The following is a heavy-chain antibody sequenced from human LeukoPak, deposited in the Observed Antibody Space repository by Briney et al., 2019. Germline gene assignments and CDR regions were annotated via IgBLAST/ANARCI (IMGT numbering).Heavy chain of an antibody. J-gene: IGHJ4*02. Sequence: GGSLRLSCAASGFTVSSNYMSWVRQAPGKGLEWVSVIYSGGSTYYADSVKGRFTISRDNSKNTLYLQMNSLRAEDTAVYYCAKDPSAAPGYYFDYWGQGTLVTVSS. CDR1: GFTVSSNY. CDR3: AKDPSAAPGYYFDY. D-gene: IGHD6-13*01. V-gene: IGHV3-66*01. CDR2: IYSGGST.